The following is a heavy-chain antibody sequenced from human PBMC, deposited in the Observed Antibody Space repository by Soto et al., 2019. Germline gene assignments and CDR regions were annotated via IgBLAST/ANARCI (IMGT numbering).Heavy chain of an antibody. V-gene: IGHV3-30-3*01. CDR3: ARNWGYSYGYPPGY. CDR1: GFTFSSYW. J-gene: IGHJ4*02. D-gene: IGHD5-18*01. Sequence: GGSLRLSCAASGFTFSSYWMSWVRQAPGKGLEWVALISYDGSNKYYADSVKGRFTISRDNSKNTLYLQMNSLRAEDTAVYYCARNWGYSYGYPPGYWGQGTLVTVSS. CDR2: ISYDGSNK.